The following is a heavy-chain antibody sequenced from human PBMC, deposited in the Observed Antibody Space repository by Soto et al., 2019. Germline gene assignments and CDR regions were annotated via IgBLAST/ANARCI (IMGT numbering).Heavy chain of an antibody. J-gene: IGHJ4*02. CDR1: GSSIITDFL. Sequence: PSETLSLTCAVSGSSIITDFLWRWVRQTPGKGLEWIGSIYHTGITNYNPSLKSRVTLSVDATKNEFSLTLTSVTAADTAIYFCSRCGGSHLPTGEWGRGTLVTVSS. CDR2: IYHTGIT. D-gene: IGHD2-21*01. CDR3: SRCGGSHLPTGE. V-gene: IGHV4-38-2*01.